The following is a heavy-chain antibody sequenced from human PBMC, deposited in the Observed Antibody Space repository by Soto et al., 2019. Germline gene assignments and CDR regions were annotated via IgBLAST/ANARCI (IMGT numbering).Heavy chain of an antibody. Sequence: GESLKISCKGSGYSFTSYWIGWVRQMPGKGLEWMGIIHPGDSDTRYSPSFQGQVTISADKSISTAYLQWSSLKASDTAMYYCARHSSGYYYSNYYYGMDVWGQGTTVTVSS. CDR2: IHPGDSDT. J-gene: IGHJ6*02. V-gene: IGHV5-51*01. CDR3: ARHSSGYYYSNYYYGMDV. CDR1: GYSFTSYW. D-gene: IGHD3-22*01.